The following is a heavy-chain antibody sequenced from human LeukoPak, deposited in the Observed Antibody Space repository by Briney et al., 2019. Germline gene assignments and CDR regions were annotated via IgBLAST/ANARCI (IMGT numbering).Heavy chain of an antibody. CDR2: FYVSGGA. CDR3: ARATTGRWIDI. V-gene: IGHV4-4*07. CDR1: GASISSDF. J-gene: IGHJ4*02. Sequence: SETLSLTCAVSGASISSDFWSWVRQPAGKGLEWIGRFYVSGGANCNPSLKSRITMSADKSKNQFSLNLSSVTAADTAVYYCARATTGRWIDIWGQGTLVTVSS. D-gene: IGHD1-1*01.